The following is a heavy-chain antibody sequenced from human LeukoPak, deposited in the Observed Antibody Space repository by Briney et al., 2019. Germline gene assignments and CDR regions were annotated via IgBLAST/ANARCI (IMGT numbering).Heavy chain of an antibody. CDR3: ASSDWGSYIN. CDR2: IYYSGST. Sequence: SETLSLTCTVSGGSISSSSYYWGGIRQPPWKGLEWIGSIYYSGSTYYNPSLKSRVTISVDTSKNQFSLKLSSVTAADTAVYYCASSDWGSYINWGQGTLVTVSS. V-gene: IGHV4-39*01. CDR1: GGSISSSSYY. D-gene: IGHD1-26*01. J-gene: IGHJ4*02.